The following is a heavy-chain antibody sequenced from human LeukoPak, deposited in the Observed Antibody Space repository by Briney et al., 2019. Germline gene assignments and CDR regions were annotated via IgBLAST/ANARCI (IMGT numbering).Heavy chain of an antibody. Sequence: PSETLSLTCAVYGGSFSGYYWSRIRQPPGKGLEWIGYIYYSGSTNYNPSLKSRVTISVDTSKNQFSLKLSSVTAADTAVYYCARDWMVHSPNYYYYYGMDVWGQGTTVTVSS. J-gene: IGHJ6*02. V-gene: IGHV4-59*01. CDR2: IYYSGST. CDR3: ARDWMVHSPNYYYYYGMDV. CDR1: GGSFSGYY. D-gene: IGHD3-10*01.